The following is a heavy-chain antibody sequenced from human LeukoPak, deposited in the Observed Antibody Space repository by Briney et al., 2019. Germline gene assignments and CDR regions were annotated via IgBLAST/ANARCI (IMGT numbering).Heavy chain of an antibody. J-gene: IGHJ5*02. CDR3: VRDNHDYVWGSYRNGFDP. CDR1: GGTFSSYA. D-gene: IGHD3-16*02. CDR2: ISPIFGTA. V-gene: IGHV1-69*06. Sequence: ASVKVSCKASGGTFSSYAISWVRQAPGQGLEWMGGISPIFGTADYAQKFQGRVTITADKSTNTAYMELSSLRSEDTAVYYCVRDNHDYVWGSYRNGFDPWGQGTLVTVSS.